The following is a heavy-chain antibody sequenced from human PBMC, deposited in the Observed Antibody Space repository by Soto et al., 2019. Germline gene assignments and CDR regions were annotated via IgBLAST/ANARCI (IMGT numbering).Heavy chain of an antibody. CDR3: AKRRGAGGHFDY. D-gene: IGHD2-15*01. Sequence: GSLRLSCAASGFTFSSYAMGWVRQGPGRGLEWVAVVSIGGSTHYADSVRGRFTISRDNSKNTLSLQMNSLTAEDTAVYFCAKRRGAGGHFDYWGQGALVTVSS. J-gene: IGHJ4*02. CDR2: VSIGGST. CDR1: GFTFSSYA. V-gene: IGHV3-23*01.